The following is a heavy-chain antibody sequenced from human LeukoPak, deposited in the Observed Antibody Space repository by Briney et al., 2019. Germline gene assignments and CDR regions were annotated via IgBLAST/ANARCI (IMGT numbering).Heavy chain of an antibody. J-gene: IGHJ5*02. CDR2: TYYRSTWYN. CDR1: GDSVSSNSVT. CDR3: ARRLTQYDCFDP. V-gene: IGHV6-1*01. D-gene: IGHD2-2*01. Sequence: SQTLSLTCAISGDSVSSNSVTWNWIRQSPSRGLEWLGRTYYRSTWYNDYAVSVSGRITVNPDTSKNQFSLHLNSVTPEDTAVYYCARRLTQYDCFDPWGQGILVTVSS.